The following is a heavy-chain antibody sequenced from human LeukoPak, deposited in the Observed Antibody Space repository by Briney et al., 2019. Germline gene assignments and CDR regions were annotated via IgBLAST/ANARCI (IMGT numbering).Heavy chain of an antibody. D-gene: IGHD3-9*01. V-gene: IGHV3-23*01. CDR1: GFTFRSYA. CDR2: ISGNGGST. CDR3: AKASLAGYFDGGGCFDY. Sequence: GGSLSLSCAASGFTFRSYAMSWVRRAPGRGLEGVSSISGNGGSTYYAGSVKGRFTVSRDNSKNTLYLQMNSLRAEDTAVYYCAKASLAGYFDGGGCFDYWGQGTLVTVSS. J-gene: IGHJ4*02.